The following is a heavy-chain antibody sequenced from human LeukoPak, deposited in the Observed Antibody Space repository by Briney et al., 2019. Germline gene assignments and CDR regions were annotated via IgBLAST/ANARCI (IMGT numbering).Heavy chain of an antibody. D-gene: IGHD4-17*01. CDR2: ISSSSSTI. CDR1: GFTFSSYS. Sequence: GGSLRLSCAASGFTFSSYSMNWVRQAPGKGLEWVSYISSSSSTIYYADSVKGRFTISRDNAKNSLYLQMNSLRAEDTAVYYCARDDYGDYSGLDYWGQGTLVTVSS. CDR3: ARDDYGDYSGLDY. J-gene: IGHJ4*02. V-gene: IGHV3-48*01.